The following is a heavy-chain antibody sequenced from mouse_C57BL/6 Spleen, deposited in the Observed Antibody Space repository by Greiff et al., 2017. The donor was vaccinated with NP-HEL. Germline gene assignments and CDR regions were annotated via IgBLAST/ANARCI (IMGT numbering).Heavy chain of an antibody. V-gene: IGHV1-82*01. CDR1: GYAFSSSW. J-gene: IGHJ2*01. CDR2: IYPGDGDT. Sequence: QVQLQQSGPELVKPGASVKISCKASGYAFSSSWMNWVKQRPGKGLEWIGRIYPGDGDTNYNGKFKGKATLTADKSSSTAYMQLSSLTSEDSAVYFCALTAQATFDYWGQGTTLTVSS. CDR3: ALTAQATFDY. D-gene: IGHD3-2*02.